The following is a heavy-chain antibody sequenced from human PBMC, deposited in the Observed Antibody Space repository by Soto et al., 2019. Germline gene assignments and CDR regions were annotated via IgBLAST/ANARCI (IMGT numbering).Heavy chain of an antibody. CDR2: IYYSGST. D-gene: IGHD2-21*02. CDR3: ARHEVCGGDCYSTGHYYGMDV. V-gene: IGHV4-59*08. CDR1: GGSISSYY. J-gene: IGHJ6*02. Sequence: SETLSLTCTVSGGSISSYYWSWIRQPPGKGLEWIGYIYYSGSTNYNPSLKSRVTISVDTSKNQFSLKLSSVTAADTAVYYCARHEVCGGDCYSTGHYYGMDVWGQGTTVTVSS.